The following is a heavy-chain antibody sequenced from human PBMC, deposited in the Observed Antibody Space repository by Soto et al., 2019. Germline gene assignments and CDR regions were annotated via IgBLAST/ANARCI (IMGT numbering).Heavy chain of an antibody. J-gene: IGHJ5*02. V-gene: IGHV4-4*02. D-gene: IGHD6-13*01. CDR2: IHHSGST. Sequence: QVQLQESGPGLVKPSGTLSLTCAVSGGSISSSNWWSWVRQPPGKGLEWIGEIHHSGSTNYNPSLTSRVTISVDKSKNQFALKLSSVTAADTAVYYCANIAAAGGGWFDPWGQGTLVTVSS. CDR3: ANIAAAGGGWFDP. CDR1: GGSISSSNW.